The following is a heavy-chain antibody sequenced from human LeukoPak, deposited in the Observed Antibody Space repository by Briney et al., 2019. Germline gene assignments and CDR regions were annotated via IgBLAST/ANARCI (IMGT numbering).Heavy chain of an antibody. J-gene: IGHJ4*02. CDR1: GGSFSGCY. V-gene: IGHV4-34*01. CDR2: INHSGST. Sequence: PSETLSLTCAVYGGSFSGCYWSWIRQPPGKGLEWIGEINHSGSTNYNPSLKSRVTISVDTSKNQFSLKLSSVTAADTAVYYCARLYCGGDCYDYFDYWGQGTLVTVSS. D-gene: IGHD2-21*01. CDR3: ARLYCGGDCYDYFDY.